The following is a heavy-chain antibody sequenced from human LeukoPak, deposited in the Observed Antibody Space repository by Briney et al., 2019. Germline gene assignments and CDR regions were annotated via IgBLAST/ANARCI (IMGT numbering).Heavy chain of an antibody. CDR3: ARRRGIAVALDY. J-gene: IGHJ4*02. D-gene: IGHD6-19*01. V-gene: IGHV3-21*01. CDR2: ISSSSSYI. CDR1: GFTFSSYG. Sequence: GRSLRLSCAASGFTFSSYGMNWVRQAPGKGLEWVSSISSSSSYIYYADSVKGRFTISRDNAKNSLYLQMNSLRAEDTAVYYCARRRGIAVALDYWGQGTLVTVSS.